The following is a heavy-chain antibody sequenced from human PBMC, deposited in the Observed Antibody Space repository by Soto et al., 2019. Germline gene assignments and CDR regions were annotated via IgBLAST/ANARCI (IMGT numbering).Heavy chain of an antibody. D-gene: IGHD3-22*01. V-gene: IGHV4-59*08. CDR3: ARLGGFYQSLDS. Sequence: PSETLSLTCTVSGGSISSYYWSWIRQPPGKGLERIGYIYYTGTNTYNPSIKSRITISVDSSTNQFYQNLTSWNNADTAVYYCARLGGFYQSLDSWGQGTLVTV. CDR1: GGSISSYY. J-gene: IGHJ5*01. CDR2: IYYTGTN.